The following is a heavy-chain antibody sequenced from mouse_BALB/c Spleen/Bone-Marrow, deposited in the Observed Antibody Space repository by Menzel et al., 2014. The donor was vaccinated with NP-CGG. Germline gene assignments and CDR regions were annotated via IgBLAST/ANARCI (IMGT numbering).Heavy chain of an antibody. CDR2: INPSTGYT. V-gene: IGHV1-7*01. J-gene: IGHJ2*01. CDR1: GYTFTSYC. D-gene: IGHD2-3*01. Sequence: QVQLQQSGAELAKPGASVKMSCKASGYTFTSYCIHWIKQRPGQGLEWLGYINPSTGYTDYNQKFKDKATLTADKSSSTAYMQLTSRTSDDSAVYYCARFYDGYYLPLDYWGQGTTLTVSS. CDR3: ARFYDGYYLPLDY.